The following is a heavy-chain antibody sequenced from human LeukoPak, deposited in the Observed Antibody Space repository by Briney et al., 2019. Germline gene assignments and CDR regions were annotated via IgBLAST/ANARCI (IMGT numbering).Heavy chain of an antibody. V-gene: IGHV3-23*01. Sequence: GGSLRLSCAASGFTFTNYAMTWVRQAPGKGLEWVAATVGIGPDTYYADSVKGRFTISRDNSRSTVDLQMNSLRVEDTGIYYCARDEIPSGTWGQGTMVIVSS. J-gene: IGHJ3*01. CDR1: GFTFTNYA. CDR2: TVGIGPDT. CDR3: ARDEIPSGT. D-gene: IGHD6-25*01.